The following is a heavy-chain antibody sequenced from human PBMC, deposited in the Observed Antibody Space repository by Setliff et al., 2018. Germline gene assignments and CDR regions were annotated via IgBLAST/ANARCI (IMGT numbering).Heavy chain of an antibody. CDR3: ARVLEPNYDILTGYYYYYYYGMDV. V-gene: IGHV1-69*13. J-gene: IGHJ6*02. Sequence: ASVKVSCKASGGTFSSYAISWVRQAPGQGLELMGGIIPIFGTANYAQKFQGRVTITADESTSTAYMELSSLRSEDTAVYYCARVLEPNYDILTGYYYYYYYGMDVWGQGTTVTVSS. CDR2: IIPIFGTA. D-gene: IGHD3-9*01. CDR1: GGTFSSYA.